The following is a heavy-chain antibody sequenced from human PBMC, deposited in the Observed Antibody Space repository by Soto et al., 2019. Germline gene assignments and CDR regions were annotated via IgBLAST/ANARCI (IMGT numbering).Heavy chain of an antibody. CDR3: AREADSSGYYLGLDY. J-gene: IGHJ4*02. V-gene: IGHV4-30-4*01. Sequence: PSETLSLTCTVSGGSISSGDYYWSWIRQPPGKGLEWIGYIYYSGSTYYNPSLKSRVTISVDTSKNQFSLKLSSVTAADTAVYYCAREADSSGYYLGLDYWGQGTLVTVSS. CDR2: IYYSGST. D-gene: IGHD3-22*01. CDR1: GGSISSGDYY.